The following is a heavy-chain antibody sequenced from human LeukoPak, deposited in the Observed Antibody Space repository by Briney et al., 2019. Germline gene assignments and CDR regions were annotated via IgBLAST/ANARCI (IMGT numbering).Heavy chain of an antibody. D-gene: IGHD2/OR15-2a*01. CDR2: IYYDGTT. CDR1: GGSLWSYY. CDR3: ARHPFSSPFDY. V-gene: IGHV4-59*08. J-gene: IGHJ4*02. Sequence: SETLSLTCTVSGGSLWSYYWSWIRQSPGKGLEWIGYIYYDGTTKGNPSLKSRATISLDTSKNQFSLKLTSVTAADTAVYFCARHPFSSPFDYWGQGTLVTVSS.